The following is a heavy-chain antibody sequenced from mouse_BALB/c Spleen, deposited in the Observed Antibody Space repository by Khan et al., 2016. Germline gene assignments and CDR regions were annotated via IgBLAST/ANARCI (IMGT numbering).Heavy chain of an antibody. CDR1: GYSFTSYW. V-gene: IGHV1S126*01. J-gene: IGHJ4*01. Sequence: QVQLQQSGPQLVRPGASVKISCKASGYSFTSYWMHWVKQRPGQGLEWIGMIDPSDSETRLNQKFKDKATLTVDKSSSTAYMQLSSPTSEDSAVYYCARYGNYAMDYWGQGTSVTVSS. CDR3: ARYGNYAMDY. D-gene: IGHD2-1*01. CDR2: IDPSDSET.